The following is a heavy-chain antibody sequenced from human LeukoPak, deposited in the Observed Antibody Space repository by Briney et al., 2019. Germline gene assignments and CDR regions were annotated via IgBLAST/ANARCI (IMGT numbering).Heavy chain of an antibody. CDR2: IYPGDSDT. D-gene: IGHD2-8*01. CDR1: GYSFTSYW. J-gene: IGHJ4*01. CDR3: ARRYCTNGVCYSYFDY. V-gene: IGHV5-51*01. Sequence: GESLKISCKGSGYSFTSYWIGWVRQMPGKGLEWMGIIYPGDSDTRYSPSFQGQVTISADKSISTAYLQWSSLKASDTAMYYCARRYCTNGVCYSYFDYWGQEPWSPSPQ.